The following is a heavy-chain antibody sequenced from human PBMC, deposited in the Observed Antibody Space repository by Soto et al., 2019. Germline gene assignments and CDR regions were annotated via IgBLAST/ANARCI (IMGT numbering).Heavy chain of an antibody. CDR3: AADGEFELGSTTPRSLRYYYMDV. Sequence: SVKVSCKASGFTFTSSAMQWVRQARGQRLEWIGWIVVGSGNTNYAQKFQERVTITRDMSTSTAYMELSSLSSEDTAVYYFAADGEFELGSTTPRSLRYYYMDVWGKGTTVTVSS. D-gene: IGHD2-2*01. V-gene: IGHV1-58*02. J-gene: IGHJ6*03. CDR1: GFTFTSSA. CDR2: IVVGSGNT.